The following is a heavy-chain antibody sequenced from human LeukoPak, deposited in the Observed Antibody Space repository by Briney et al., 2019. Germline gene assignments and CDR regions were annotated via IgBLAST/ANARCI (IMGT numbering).Heavy chain of an antibody. CDR3: ARASDVVLMVYAIGDY. V-gene: IGHV3-30-3*01. Sequence: GRSLRLSCAASGFTFSSYAMHWVSQAPGKGLEWVAVISYDGSNKYYADSVKGRFTISRDNSKNTLYLQMNSLRAEDTAVYYCARASDVVLMVYAIGDYWGQGTLVTVSS. CDR2: ISYDGSNK. D-gene: IGHD2-8*01. CDR1: GFTFSSYA. J-gene: IGHJ4*02.